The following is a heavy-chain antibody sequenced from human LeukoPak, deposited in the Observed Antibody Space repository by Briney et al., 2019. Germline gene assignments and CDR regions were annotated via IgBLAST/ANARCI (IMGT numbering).Heavy chain of an antibody. J-gene: IGHJ6*04. CDR1: RFTFSSYG. D-gene: IGHD5-18*01. Sequence: GGSLRLSCAASRFTFSSYGMHWVRQAPGKGLEWVAVIWYDGSNKYYADSVKGRFTISRDNSKNTLYLQMNSLRAEDTAVYYCAREGGQLWSPYYYYGMDVWGKGTTVTVSS. V-gene: IGHV3-33*01. CDR3: AREGGQLWSPYYYYGMDV. CDR2: IWYDGSNK.